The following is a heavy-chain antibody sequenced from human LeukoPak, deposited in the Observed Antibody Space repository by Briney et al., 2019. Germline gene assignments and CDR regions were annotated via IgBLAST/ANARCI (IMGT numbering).Heavy chain of an antibody. CDR3: ARDLGIAAAAPFDI. J-gene: IGHJ3*02. D-gene: IGHD6-13*01. CDR1: GGSISSYY. Sequence: SETLSLTRTVSGGSISSYYWSWIRQPAGKGLEWIGRIYTSGSTNYNPSLKSRVTMSVDTSKNQFSLKLSSVTAADTAVYYCARDLGIAAAAPFDIWGQGTMVTVSS. V-gene: IGHV4-4*07. CDR2: IYTSGST.